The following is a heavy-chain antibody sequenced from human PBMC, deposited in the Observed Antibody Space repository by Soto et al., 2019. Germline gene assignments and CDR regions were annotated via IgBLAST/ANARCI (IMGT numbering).Heavy chain of an antibody. J-gene: IGHJ4*02. CDR2: IYSGGST. CDR1: GFTVSSNY. Sequence: GGSLRLSCAASGFTVSSNYMSWVRQAPGKGLEWVSVIYSGGSTYYADSVKGRFTISRDNSKNTLYLQMNSLRAEDTAVYYCALGYCSGGSCYGQITFDYWGQGTLVTVSS. V-gene: IGHV3-66*01. D-gene: IGHD2-15*01. CDR3: ALGYCSGGSCYGQITFDY.